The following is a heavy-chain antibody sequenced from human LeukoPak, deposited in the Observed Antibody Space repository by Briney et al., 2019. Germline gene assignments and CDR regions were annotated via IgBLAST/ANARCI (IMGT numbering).Heavy chain of an antibody. D-gene: IGHD3-3*01. J-gene: IGHJ6*04. CDR3: AKAASGFGYYYGMDV. Sequence: GGSLRLSCAASGFTFSSYGMHWVRPAPGKGLEWVAVISYDGSNKYYADSVKGRFTISRDNSKNTLYLQMNSLRAEDTAVYYCAKAASGFGYYYGMDVWGKGTTVTVSS. CDR1: GFTFSSYG. V-gene: IGHV3-30*18. CDR2: ISYDGSNK.